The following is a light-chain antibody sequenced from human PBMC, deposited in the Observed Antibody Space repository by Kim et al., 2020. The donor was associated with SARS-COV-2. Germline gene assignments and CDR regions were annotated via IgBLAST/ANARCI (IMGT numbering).Light chain of an antibody. J-gene: IGKJ4*01. CDR2: GAS. CDR1: QHISNY. CDR3: QEYFSAPLT. Sequence: ASVGDRVTITCRASQHISNYLAWYQQKPGTGPKLLIYGASTLQPGVPSRVSGSGVGTDFTLTISSLQPEDVATYYCQEYFSAPLTFGGGTKVDIK. V-gene: IGKV1-27*01.